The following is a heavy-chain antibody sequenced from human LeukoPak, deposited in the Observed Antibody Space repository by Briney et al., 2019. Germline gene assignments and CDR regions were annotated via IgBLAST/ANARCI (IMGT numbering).Heavy chain of an antibody. CDR3: AKVRGKSRIAVNFDY. CDR1: GFTFSSYA. Sequence: GGSLRLSCAASGFTFSSYAMSWVRQAPGKGLEWVSAISGSGGSTYYADSVKGRFTISRDNSKNTLYLQMNSLRAEGTAVYYCAKVRGKSRIAVNFDYWGQGTLVTVSS. CDR2: ISGSGGST. V-gene: IGHV3-23*01. D-gene: IGHD6-19*01. J-gene: IGHJ4*02.